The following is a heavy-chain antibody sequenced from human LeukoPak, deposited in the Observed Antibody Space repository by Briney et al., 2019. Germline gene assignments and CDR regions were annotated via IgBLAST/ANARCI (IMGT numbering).Heavy chain of an antibody. CDR1: GFTFGDYA. J-gene: IGHJ4*02. CDR2: IRSKAYGGTT. Sequence: GGSLRLSCTASGFTFGDYAMSWVRQAPGKGLEWVGFIRSKAYGGTTEYAASVKGRFTISRDDSKSIAYLQMNSLKTEDTAVYYCTRDMVGLLWFGGVSGTYDYWGQGTLVTVSS. CDR3: TRDMVGLLWFGGVSGTYDY. V-gene: IGHV3-49*04. D-gene: IGHD3-10*01.